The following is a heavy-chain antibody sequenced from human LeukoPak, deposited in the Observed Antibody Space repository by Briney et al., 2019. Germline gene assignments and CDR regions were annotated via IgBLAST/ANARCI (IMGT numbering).Heavy chain of an antibody. CDR1: GGSISSGGYS. V-gene: IGHV4-30-2*01. Sequence: SETLSLTCAVSGGSISSGGYSWSWIRQPPGKGLEWIGYIYHSGSTYYNPSLKSRVTISVDRSKNQFSLKLSSVTAADTAVYYCARARRGSNTYYCGMDVWGKGTTVTVSS. CDR2: IYHSGST. CDR3: ARARRGSNTYYCGMDV. D-gene: IGHD2-15*01. J-gene: IGHJ6*04.